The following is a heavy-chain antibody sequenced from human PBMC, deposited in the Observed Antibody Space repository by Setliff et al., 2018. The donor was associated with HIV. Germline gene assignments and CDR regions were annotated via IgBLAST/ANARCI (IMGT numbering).Heavy chain of an antibody. CDR3: ASLPAVTQHMAYFQH. J-gene: IGHJ1*01. CDR2: INHSGST. Sequence: SETLSLTCAVYGGSFSGYYWSWIRQPPGKGLEWIGEINHSGSTNYNPSLKSRVTISVDTSKNQFSLKLTSVTAADTAVYFCASLPAVTQHMAYFQHWGQGTLVTVSS. D-gene: IGHD2-2*01. V-gene: IGHV4-34*01. CDR1: GGSFSGYY.